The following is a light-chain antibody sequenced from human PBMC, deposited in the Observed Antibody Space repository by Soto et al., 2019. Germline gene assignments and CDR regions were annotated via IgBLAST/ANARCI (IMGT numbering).Light chain of an antibody. Sequence: EIVITHSPATLSVSPGERATLSCRASQSISINLAWFQQKPGQAPRLLIFGASTRVTGIPARFIGSGSGTNFTLTISTLQSEDFAVYNCQPSDTWPRTFGQGTKVDIK. CDR1: QSISIN. J-gene: IGKJ1*01. CDR3: QPSDTWPRT. V-gene: IGKV3-15*01. CDR2: GAS.